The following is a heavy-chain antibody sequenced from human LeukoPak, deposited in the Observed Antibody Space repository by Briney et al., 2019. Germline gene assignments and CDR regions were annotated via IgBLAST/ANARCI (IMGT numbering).Heavy chain of an antibody. D-gene: IGHD6-25*01. CDR3: ARFAAGGSYCYGMDV. CDR2: IGTSSTTI. J-gene: IGHJ6*02. Sequence: PGGSLRLSCAASGFAFSSYTMNWVRQPPGKGLEWVYNIGTSSTTIYYADSVKGRFTISRDNAKNSLYLQMNSLRADDTAVYYCARFAAGGSYCYGMDVWGQGTTVTVSS. CDR1: GFAFSSYT. V-gene: IGHV3-48*01.